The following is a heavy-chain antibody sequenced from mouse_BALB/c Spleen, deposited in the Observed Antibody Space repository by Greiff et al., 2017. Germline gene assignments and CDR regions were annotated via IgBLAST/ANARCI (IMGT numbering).Heavy chain of an antibody. CDR3: ARRILRWTFDY. V-gene: IGHV1-4*01. Sequence: QVTLKESGAELARPGASVKMSCKASGYTFTSYTMHWVKQRPGQGLEWFGYINPSSGYTNYNQKFKDKATLTADKSSSTAYMQLSSLTSEDSAVYYCARRILRWTFDYWGQGTTLTVSS. CDR2: INPSSGYT. CDR1: GYTFTSYT. J-gene: IGHJ2*01. D-gene: IGHD1-1*01.